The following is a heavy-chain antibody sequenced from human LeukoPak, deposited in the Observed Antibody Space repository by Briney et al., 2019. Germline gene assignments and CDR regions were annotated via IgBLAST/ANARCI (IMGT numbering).Heavy chain of an antibody. J-gene: IGHJ4*02. Sequence: ASVKVSCKASGGTFSSYAVSWVRLTPGQGLEWLGGIIPVFGTTTYAQKFQAKVKMTADKSTNTAYLEISSLTSDDTAVYYCARCSPGDSSNFYAVLQYWGQGTQVTVST. CDR3: ARCSPGDSSNFYAVLQY. CDR2: IIPVFGTT. V-gene: IGHV1-69*06. CDR1: GGTFSSYA. D-gene: IGHD3-22*01.